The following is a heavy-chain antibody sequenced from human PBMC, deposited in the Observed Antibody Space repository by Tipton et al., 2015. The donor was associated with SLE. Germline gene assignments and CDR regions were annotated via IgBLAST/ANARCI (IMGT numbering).Heavy chain of an antibody. V-gene: IGHV3-49*04. Sequence: SLRLSCITSGFTFGDDAMSWVRQAPGKGLEWVGFIRNKPYGGTTEYAASVKGRFSISRDESKSIAYLQMNSLKIEDTAVYYCARCNGRTCYFDNWSQGTLVTVSS. CDR2: IRNKPYGGTT. J-gene: IGHJ4*02. CDR1: GFTFGDDA. D-gene: IGHD2/OR15-2a*01. CDR3: ARCNGRTCYFDN.